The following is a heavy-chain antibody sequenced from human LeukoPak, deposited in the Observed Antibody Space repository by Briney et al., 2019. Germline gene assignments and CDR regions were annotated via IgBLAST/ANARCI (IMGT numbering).Heavy chain of an antibody. D-gene: IGHD6-19*01. CDR2: ISSSGSTI. V-gene: IGHV3-48*03. Sequence: PGGSLRLSCAASGFTFSSYEMNWVRQAPGKGLGWVSYISSSGSTIYYADSVKGRFTISRDNAKNSLYLQMNSLRAEDTAVYYCARDSQWLVRYWGQGTLVTVSS. CDR3: ARDSQWLVRY. J-gene: IGHJ4*02. CDR1: GFTFSSYE.